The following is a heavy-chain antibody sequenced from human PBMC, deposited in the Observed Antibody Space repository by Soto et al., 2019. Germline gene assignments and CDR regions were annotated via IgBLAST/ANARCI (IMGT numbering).Heavy chain of an antibody. CDR2: ITSGVST. D-gene: IGHD1-1*01. J-gene: IGHJ4*02. Sequence: EVQLLESGGGLAQPGGSLRLSCAASGFTFSSYAMTWVRQAPGKGLEWVSGITSGVSTYYADSVKGGFTITRDNSKNTLILQTNSLRAEETAVYYCARKGTSDGLDYWGQGTLVTVSS. CDR3: ARKGTSDGLDY. V-gene: IGHV3-23*01. CDR1: GFTFSSYA.